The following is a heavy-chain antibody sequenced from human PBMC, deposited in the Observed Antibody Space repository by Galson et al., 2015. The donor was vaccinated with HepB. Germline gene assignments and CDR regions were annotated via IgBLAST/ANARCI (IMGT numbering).Heavy chain of an antibody. CDR3: TTDRTFSSVYYVNYYYYAMHV. Sequence: SLRLSCAASGFTFNNARMSWVRQAPGKGLEWVGRIKSKTDGGTTDYAAPVKGRFSISRDDSKNILYLQMNSLKTDDTAVYYCTTDRTFSSVYYVNYYYYAMHVWGQGTTVTVSS. J-gene: IGHJ6*02. CDR2: IKSKTDGGTT. CDR1: GFTFNNAR. V-gene: IGHV3-15*01. D-gene: IGHD6-25*01.